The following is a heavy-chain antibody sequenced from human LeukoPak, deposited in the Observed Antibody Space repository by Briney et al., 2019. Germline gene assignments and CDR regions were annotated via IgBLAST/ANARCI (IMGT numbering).Heavy chain of an antibody. CDR1: GDSISSYY. Sequence: SETLSLTCTVSGDSISSYYWSWIRQPPGKGLEWIAYIHYNGRTNYNPSLKSRVTISLDTSKNQFSLKLSSVTAADTAVYYCAKGAGWYGVWGQGALVTVSS. CDR3: AKGAGWYGV. CDR2: IHYNGRT. D-gene: IGHD6-19*01. V-gene: IGHV4-59*01. J-gene: IGHJ4*02.